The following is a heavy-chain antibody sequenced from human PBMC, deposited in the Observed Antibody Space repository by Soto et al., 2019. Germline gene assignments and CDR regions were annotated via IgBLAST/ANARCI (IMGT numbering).Heavy chain of an antibody. D-gene: IGHD2-2*01. V-gene: IGHV2-5*02. J-gene: IGHJ4*02. CDR2: IYWDDDK. Sequence: QITFKETGPTLVKPTQTLTLICTFSGFSLSTTGVGVGWICQPPGKALEWLAIIYWDDDKRYSPSLKSRLTITKDTSNNQVVLTMTNMEPVDTATYYCARESRRFFDCWGQGTLVTVSA. CDR3: ARESRRFFDC. CDR1: GFSLSTTGVG.